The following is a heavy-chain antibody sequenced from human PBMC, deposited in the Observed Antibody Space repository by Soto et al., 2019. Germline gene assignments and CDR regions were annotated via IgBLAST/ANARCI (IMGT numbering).Heavy chain of an antibody. V-gene: IGHV3-23*01. Sequence: VQMLESGGGLVQPGGSLRLSCEVSGFTFTSYAMNWVRQAPGKGLEWVAGMTSSGSGTFYADSVKGRFTISRDNFRNTLYLQINSLRPEDTAVYYCAKDFTPWFGDYFYYYYGMDVWGQGTTVTVSS. CDR1: GFTFTSYA. J-gene: IGHJ6*02. CDR2: MTSSGSGT. D-gene: IGHD4-17*01. CDR3: AKDFTPWFGDYFYYYYGMDV.